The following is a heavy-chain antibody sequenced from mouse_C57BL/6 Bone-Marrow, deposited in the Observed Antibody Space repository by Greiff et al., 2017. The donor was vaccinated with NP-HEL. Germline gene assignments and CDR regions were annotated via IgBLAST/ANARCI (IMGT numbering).Heavy chain of an antibody. D-gene: IGHD1-1*01. J-gene: IGHJ1*03. Sequence: EVQLVESGGGLVQPGGSLKLPCAASGFTFSDYGMAWVRQAPRKGPEWVAFISHLAYSIYYADTVTGRFTISRENATNTLYLELSSLRSEDTAMYYCAKHEDYGSRPWYFDVWGTGTSVTVSS. CDR1: GFTFSDYG. CDR2: ISHLAYSI. V-gene: IGHV5-15*01. CDR3: AKHEDYGSRPWYFDV.